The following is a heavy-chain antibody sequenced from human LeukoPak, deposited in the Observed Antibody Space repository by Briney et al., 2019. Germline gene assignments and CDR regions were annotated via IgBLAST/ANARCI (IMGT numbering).Heavy chain of an antibody. J-gene: IGHJ6*03. CDR3: ARVSWFPGTSYYYMDV. CDR2: IYYSGTT. D-gene: IGHD1-1*01. Sequence: SETLSLTCTVSGVSISSYYWSWIRQPPGKGLELLGYIYYSGTTNYNPSLKSRVTISVDTSDNQFSLKLSSVTAADTAVYYCARVSWFPGTSYYYMDVWGKGTTVTVSS. CDR1: GVSISSYY. V-gene: IGHV4-59*01.